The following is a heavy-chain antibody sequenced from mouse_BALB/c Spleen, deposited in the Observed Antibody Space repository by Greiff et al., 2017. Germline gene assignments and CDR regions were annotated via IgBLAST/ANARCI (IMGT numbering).Heavy chain of an antibody. CDR1: GFSLTSYG. CDR3: ASLYYGYYYAMDY. V-gene: IGHV2-2*02. Sequence: QVHVKQSGPGLVQPSQSLSITCTVSGFSLTSYGVHWVRQSPGKGLEWLGVIWSGGSTDYNAAFISRLSISKDNSKSQVFFKMNSLQANDTAIYYCASLYYGYYYAMDYWGQGTSVTVSS. J-gene: IGHJ4*01. CDR2: IWSGGST. D-gene: IGHD2-2*01.